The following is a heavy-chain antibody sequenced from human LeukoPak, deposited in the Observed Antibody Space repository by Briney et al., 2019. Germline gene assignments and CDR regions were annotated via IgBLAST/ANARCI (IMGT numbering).Heavy chain of an antibody. D-gene: IGHD6-25*01. Sequence: SGGSLRLSCAASGFTFSSYAMHWVRQAPGKGLEWVAVISYDGSNKYYADSVKGRFTISRDNSKNTLYLQMNSLRAEDTAVYYCARALGRTFSGPFDYWGQGTLVAVSS. CDR3: ARALGRTFSGPFDY. V-gene: IGHV3-30*04. J-gene: IGHJ4*02. CDR2: ISYDGSNK. CDR1: GFTFSSYA.